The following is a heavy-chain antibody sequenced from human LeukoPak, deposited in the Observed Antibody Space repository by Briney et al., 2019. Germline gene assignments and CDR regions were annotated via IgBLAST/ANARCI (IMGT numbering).Heavy chain of an antibody. CDR1: GFTFSSYS. D-gene: IGHD4-23*01. CDR2: ISSSSSYI. CDR3: ARDEGYGGNSADY. Sequence: GGSLRLSCAASGFTFSSYSMNWVRQAPGKGLEWVSSISSSSSYIYYADSVKGRFTISRDNAKNSLYLQMNSPRAEDTAVYYCARDEGYGGNSADYWGQGTLVTVSS. V-gene: IGHV3-21*01. J-gene: IGHJ4*02.